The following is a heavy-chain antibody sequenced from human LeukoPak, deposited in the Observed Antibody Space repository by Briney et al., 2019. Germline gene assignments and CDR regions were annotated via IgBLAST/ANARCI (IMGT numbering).Heavy chain of an antibody. J-gene: IGHJ4*02. CDR2: IKQDGSEK. CDR3: AMNFDWLPSRVDY. V-gene: IGHV3-7*01. Sequence: PGGSLRLSCAASGFTFSSYWMSWVRQAPGKGLEWVANIKQDGSEKYYVDSVKGRFTISRGNAKNSLYLQMNSLRAEDTAVYYCAMNFDWLPSRVDYWGQGTLVTVSS. D-gene: IGHD3-9*01. CDR1: GFTFSSYW.